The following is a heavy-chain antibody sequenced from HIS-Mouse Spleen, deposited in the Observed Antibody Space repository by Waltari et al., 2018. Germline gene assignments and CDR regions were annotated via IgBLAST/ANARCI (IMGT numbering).Heavy chain of an antibody. CDR2: IYSSGST. V-gene: IGHV4-39*07. J-gene: IGHJ2*01. CDR3: AREIPYSSSWYDWYFDL. D-gene: IGHD6-13*01. Sequence: QLQLQESGPGLVKPSETLSLPCTVSGGSISSSSYYWGWIRQPPGKGLEWIGSIYSSGSTYYNPSLKSRVTISVDTSKNQFSLKLSSVTAADTAVYYCAREIPYSSSWYDWYFDLWGRGTLVTVSS. CDR1: GGSISSSSYY.